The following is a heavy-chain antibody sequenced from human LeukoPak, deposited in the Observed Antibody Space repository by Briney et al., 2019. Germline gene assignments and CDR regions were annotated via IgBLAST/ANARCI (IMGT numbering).Heavy chain of an antibody. CDR2: ISGSGGST. V-gene: IGHV3-23*01. CDR1: GFTFSSYA. Sequence: GGSLRLSCAASGFTFSSYAMSWVRQAPGKGLEWVSAISGSGGSTYYADSVKGRFTISRDNSKNTLFLQMNSLRADATAVYYSAKDLGEWCMLCPFGYWGQGTLVTVSS. CDR3: AKDLGEWCMLCPFGY. D-gene: IGHD2-8*01. J-gene: IGHJ4*02.